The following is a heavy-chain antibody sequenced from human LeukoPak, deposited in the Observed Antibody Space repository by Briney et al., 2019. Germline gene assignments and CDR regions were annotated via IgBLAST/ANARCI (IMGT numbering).Heavy chain of an antibody. V-gene: IGHV4-30-2*01. CDR1: GGSISSGGYY. CDR2: IYHSGST. Sequence: SQTLSLTCTVSGGSISSGGYYWSWIRQPPGKGLEWIGYIYHSGSTNYNPSLKSRVTISVDTSKNQFSLKLSSVTAADTAVYYCARGKRYFDLARFDPWGQGTLVTVSS. J-gene: IGHJ5*02. D-gene: IGHD3-9*01. CDR3: ARGKRYFDLARFDP.